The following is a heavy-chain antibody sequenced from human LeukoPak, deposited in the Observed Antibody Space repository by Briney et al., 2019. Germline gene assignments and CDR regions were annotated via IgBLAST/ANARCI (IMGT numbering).Heavy chain of an antibody. J-gene: IGHJ4*02. CDR3: ARGGYSYGYLFFDY. CDR2: IWYDGSNK. D-gene: IGHD5-18*01. CDR1: GFTFSSYG. V-gene: IGHV3-33*01. Sequence: QPGRSLRLSCAASGFTFSSYGMHWVRQAPGKGLEWVAVIWYDGSNKYYADSVKGRLTISRDNSKNTLYLQMNSLRAEDTAVYYCARGGYSYGYLFFDYWGQGTLVTVSS.